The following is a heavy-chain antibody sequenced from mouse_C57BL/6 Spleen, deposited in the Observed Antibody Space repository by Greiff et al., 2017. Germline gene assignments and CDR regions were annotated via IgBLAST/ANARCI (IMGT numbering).Heavy chain of an antibody. Sequence: VHLVESGPGLVAPSQSLSITCTVSGFSLTSYGVHWVRQPPGKGLEWLVVIWSDGSTTYNSALKSRLSISKDNSKSQVFLKMNSLQTDDTAMYCCARHYDYDEAMDYWGQGTSVTVSS. J-gene: IGHJ4*01. CDR1: GFSLTSYG. CDR3: ARHYDYDEAMDY. CDR2: IWSDGST. D-gene: IGHD2-4*01. V-gene: IGHV2-6-1*01.